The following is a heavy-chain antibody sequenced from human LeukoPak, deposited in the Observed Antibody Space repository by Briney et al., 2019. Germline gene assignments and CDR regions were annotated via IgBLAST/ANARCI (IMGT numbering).Heavy chain of an antibody. CDR2: IYSSVT. V-gene: IGHV4-39*07. CDR3: ARASRWGDLSLGY. D-gene: IGHD3-16*02. J-gene: IGHJ4*02. Sequence: PSETLSLTCTVSGDSISSSSYYWGWIRQPPGKGLEWIASIYSSVTYYNPSLKSRVTISVDTSKNQFSLNLSSVTAADTAVYYCARASRWGDLSLGYWGQGTLVTVSS. CDR1: GDSISSSSYY.